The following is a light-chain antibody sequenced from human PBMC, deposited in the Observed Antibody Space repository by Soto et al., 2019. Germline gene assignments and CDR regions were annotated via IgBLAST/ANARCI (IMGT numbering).Light chain of an antibody. Sequence: EIVMTQSPATLSVSPGEGATLSCRASQSVSSKLAWYQQKPGQAPRLLIYGASTRATGIPARFSGSGSGTEFTLIISSLQSEDAETYYCQQYNSYSWTFGQGTKVDIK. J-gene: IGKJ1*01. CDR2: GAS. V-gene: IGKV3-15*01. CDR1: QSVSSK. CDR3: QQYNSYSWT.